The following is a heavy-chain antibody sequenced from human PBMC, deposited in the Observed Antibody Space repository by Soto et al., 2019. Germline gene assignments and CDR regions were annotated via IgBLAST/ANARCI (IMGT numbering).Heavy chain of an antibody. CDR1: GFTFSSYA. CDR3: ARDPHTVTTFSYYYYYGMDV. CDR2: ISYDGSNK. V-gene: IGHV3-30-3*01. D-gene: IGHD4-17*01. J-gene: IGHJ6*02. Sequence: QTGGSMRLSSAASGFTFSSYAMHWVRQAPGKGLEWVAVISYDGSNKYYADSVKGRFTISRDNSKNTLYLQMNSLRAEDTAVYYCARDPHTVTTFSYYYYYGMDVWGQGTTVTVSS.